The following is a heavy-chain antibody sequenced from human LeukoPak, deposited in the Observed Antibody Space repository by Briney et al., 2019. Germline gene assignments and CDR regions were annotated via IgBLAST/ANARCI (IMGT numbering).Heavy chain of an antibody. CDR3: ARDVYYDSSGYYH. J-gene: IGHJ4*02. CDR1: GFAFSTYN. CDR2: ISYDGRNE. Sequence: GGSLRLSCAASGFAFSTYNMHWVRQAPGKGLEWVAVISYDGRNENHAESVKGRFTISRDNAKNSLYLQMNSLRAEDTAVYYCARDVYYDSSGYYHWGQGTLVTVSS. D-gene: IGHD3-22*01. V-gene: IGHV3-30*04.